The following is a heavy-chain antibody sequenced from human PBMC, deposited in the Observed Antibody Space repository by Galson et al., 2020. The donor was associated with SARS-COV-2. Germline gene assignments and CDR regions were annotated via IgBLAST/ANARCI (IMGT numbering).Heavy chain of an antibody. V-gene: IGHV1-18*01. CDR3: ARDSETDYFNY. CDR1: GYTFTDYD. CDR2: ITPHNGDT. J-gene: IGHJ4*02. Sequence: ASVKVSCKASGYTFTDYDITWVRQAPGQGLEWMGWITPHNGDTRYAQNLKGRLTLTTDTSTNTAHMELRSLRSDDTAVYYCARDSETDYFNYWGQGSLFTVSS.